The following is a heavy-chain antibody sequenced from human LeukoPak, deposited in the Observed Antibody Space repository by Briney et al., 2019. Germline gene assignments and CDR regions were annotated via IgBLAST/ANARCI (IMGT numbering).Heavy chain of an antibody. V-gene: IGHV1-2*02. CDR2: INPNSGGT. CDR1: GYTFTGYY. D-gene: IGHD6-13*01. CDR3: ARDQATRSSSQFDY. Sequence: ASVTVSCKASGYTFTGYYMHWVRQAPGQGLEWMGWINPNSGGTNYAQKFQGRVTMTRDTSISTAYMELSRLRSDDTAVYYCARDQATRSSSQFDYWGQGTLVTVSS. J-gene: IGHJ4*02.